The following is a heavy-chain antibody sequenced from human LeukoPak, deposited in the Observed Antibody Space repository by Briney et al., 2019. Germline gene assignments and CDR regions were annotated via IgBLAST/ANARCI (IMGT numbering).Heavy chain of an antibody. CDR3: ATSSVGRITMVRGTSRASFDP. CDR2: FDPEGGET. V-gene: IGHV1-24*01. D-gene: IGHD3-10*01. Sequence: ASVKVSCKVSGDTLTELSLHWVRQAPGKGLEWMGGFDPEGGETIYAQKFQGRVTMTEDTSTDTAYMELSSLRSEDTAVYYCATSSVGRITMVRGTSRASFDPWGQGTLVTVSS. J-gene: IGHJ5*02. CDR1: GDTLTELS.